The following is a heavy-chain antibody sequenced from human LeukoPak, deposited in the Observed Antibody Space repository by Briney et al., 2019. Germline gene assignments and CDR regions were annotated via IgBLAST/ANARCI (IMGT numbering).Heavy chain of an antibody. CDR2: IYSGGST. J-gene: IGHJ4*02. CDR3: ARGIRNGYNGY. V-gene: IGHV3-66*01. D-gene: IGHD5-12*01. CDR1: GFTVSSNY. Sequence: TGGSLRLSCAASGFTVSSNYMSWVRQAPGKGLEWVSVIYSGGSTYYADSVKGRFTISRDNFKNTLYLQMNSLRAEDTAVYYCARGIRNGYNGYWGQGTLVTVSS.